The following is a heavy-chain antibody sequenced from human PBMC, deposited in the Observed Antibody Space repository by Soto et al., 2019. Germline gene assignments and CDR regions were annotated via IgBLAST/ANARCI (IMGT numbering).Heavy chain of an antibody. V-gene: IGHV1-69*13. D-gene: IGHD6-6*01. Sequence: SVKVSCKASGGTFSSYAISWVRQAPGQGLEWMGGIIPIFGTANYAQKFQGRVTITADESTSTAYMELSSLRSEDTAVYYCASCIAARFDFDYWGQGTLVTVSS. CDR2: IIPIFGTA. CDR3: ASCIAARFDFDY. CDR1: GGTFSSYA. J-gene: IGHJ4*02.